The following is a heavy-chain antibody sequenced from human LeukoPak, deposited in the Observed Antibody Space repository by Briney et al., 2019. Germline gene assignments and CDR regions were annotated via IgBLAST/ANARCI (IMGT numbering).Heavy chain of an antibody. CDR1: GFTFSGYA. V-gene: IGHV3-64D*09. CDR2: ISSNGGST. CDR3: VKNAIYTRGWYGGYFDY. D-gene: IGHD6-19*01. Sequence: GGSLRLSCSASGFTFSGYAMYWVRQAPGKGLEYVSTISSNGGSTYYADSVRGRFTISRDNSKNTLFLQMSSLRAEDTAVYYCVKNAIYTRGWYGGYFDYWGQGTLVTVSS. J-gene: IGHJ4*02.